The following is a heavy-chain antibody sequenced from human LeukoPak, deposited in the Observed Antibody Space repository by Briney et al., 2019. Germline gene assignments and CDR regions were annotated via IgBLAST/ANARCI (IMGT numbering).Heavy chain of an antibody. D-gene: IGHD1-26*01. V-gene: IGHV4-59*01. CDR2: IYYSGST. CDR3: ARDHSGSYRAYNWFDP. J-gene: IGHJ5*02. CDR1: GGSISRYY. Sequence: SETLSLTCTVSGGSISRYYWSWIRQPPGKGLEWIGYIYYSGSTNYNPSLKSRVTISVDTSKNQFSLKLSSVTAADTAVYYCARDHSGSYRAYNWFDPWGQGILVTVSS.